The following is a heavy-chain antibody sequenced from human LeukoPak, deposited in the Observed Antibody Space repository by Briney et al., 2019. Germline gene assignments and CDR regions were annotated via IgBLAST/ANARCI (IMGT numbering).Heavy chain of an antibody. Sequence: SETLSLTCAVYGGSFSGYYWSWIRQPPGEGLEWIGEINHSGSTNYNPSLKSRVTISVDTSKNQFSLKLSSVTAADAAVYYCAGVVVTDDYFDYWGQGTLVTVSS. V-gene: IGHV4-34*01. J-gene: IGHJ4*02. D-gene: IGHD2-21*02. CDR3: AGVVVTDDYFDY. CDR1: GGSFSGYY. CDR2: INHSGST.